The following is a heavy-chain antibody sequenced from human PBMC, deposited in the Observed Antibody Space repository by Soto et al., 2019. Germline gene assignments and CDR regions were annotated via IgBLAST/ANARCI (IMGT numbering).Heavy chain of an antibody. V-gene: IGHV3-11*01. CDR2: ISQSGNVI. CDR3: LTKKDVLTGYLDY. CDR1: GFTFRDFQ. J-gene: IGHJ4*02. D-gene: IGHD3-9*01. Sequence: GGSRRLSCAASGFTFRDFQMSWIRQAPGKGLEWISYISQSGNVIYYADSVKGRFTISRDDAKKSLYLEMNSVRAEDTAIYYCLTKKDVLTGYLDYWGQGTQVTVCS.